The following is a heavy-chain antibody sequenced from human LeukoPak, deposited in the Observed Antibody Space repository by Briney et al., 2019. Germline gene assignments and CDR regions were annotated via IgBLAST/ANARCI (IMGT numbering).Heavy chain of an antibody. CDR1: GFTFSSYA. Sequence: GGSLRLSCAASGFTFSSYAMHWVRQAPGKGLEWVSYISSSGSTIYYADSVKGRFTISRDNAKNSLYLQMNSLRAEDTAVYYCAREKQASFDYWGQGTLVTVSS. CDR2: ISSSGSTI. CDR3: AREKQASFDY. V-gene: IGHV3-48*04. J-gene: IGHJ4*02.